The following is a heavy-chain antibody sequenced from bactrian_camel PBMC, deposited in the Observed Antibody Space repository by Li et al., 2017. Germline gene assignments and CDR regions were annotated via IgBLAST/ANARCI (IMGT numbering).Heavy chain of an antibody. J-gene: IGHJ4*01. CDR2: FSSDGSA. V-gene: IGHV3S53*01. CDR1: GYLGRGCG. CDR3: VKDNSGAVKRYNSASYESND. Sequence: HVQLVESGGGSVQAGGSLKLSCVASGYLGRGCGMAWYRQAPGKEREFVASFSSDGSAKYADSVKGRFTISRDNANNMLYLRLNSLKTEDTAMYYCVKDNSGAVKRYNSASYESNDRGQGTQVTVS. D-gene: IGHD4*01.